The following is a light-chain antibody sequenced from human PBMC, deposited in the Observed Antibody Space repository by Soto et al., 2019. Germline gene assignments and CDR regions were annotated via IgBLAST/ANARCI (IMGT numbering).Light chain of an antibody. CDR3: MQALQTPYT. J-gene: IGKJ2*01. CDR1: QSLLHSNGYNY. Sequence: EIVMTQAPLSLSVTPGEPASISCRSSQSLLHSNGYNYLDWYLQKPGQSPQPLIYLGSNRASGVPDRFSGSASGTYSTLKISRVEAEDVGLYYCMQALQTPYTFGQGTKLEI. V-gene: IGKV2-28*01. CDR2: LGS.